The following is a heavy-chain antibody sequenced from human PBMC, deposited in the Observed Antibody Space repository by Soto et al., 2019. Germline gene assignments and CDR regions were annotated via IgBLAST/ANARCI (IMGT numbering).Heavy chain of an antibody. CDR3: ATKVRVTNYLYYGMDV. J-gene: IGHJ6*02. Sequence: GGSLRLSCAASGFTFNTSGMHWVRQAPGKWLEWVAVIAFDGSQEFYGDSVRGRFTISRDNSKNTLFLQMKSLTPEDTAVYYCATKVRVTNYLYYGMDVWGQGXKVTV. CDR1: GFTFNTSG. CDR2: IAFDGSQE. D-gene: IGHD2-21*02. V-gene: IGHV3-30*03.